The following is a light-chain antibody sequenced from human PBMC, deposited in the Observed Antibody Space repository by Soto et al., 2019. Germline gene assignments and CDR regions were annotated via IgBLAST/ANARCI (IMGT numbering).Light chain of an antibody. CDR2: GAA. J-gene: IGKJ3*01. V-gene: IGKV3-20*01. Sequence: DIVLTQSPGTLSLSPGESATLSCKASERVYINSFAWYQQKPGQPPRLLIYGAATRATGIPDRFSGSVSGTDFVLNLNRLEVEDFGVYYCHQYGGSPFTFGPRTRADIK. CDR1: ERVYINS. CDR3: HQYGGSPFT.